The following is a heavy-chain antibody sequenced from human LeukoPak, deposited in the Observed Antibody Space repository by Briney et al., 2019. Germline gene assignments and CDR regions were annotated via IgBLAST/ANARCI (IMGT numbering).Heavy chain of an antibody. V-gene: IGHV1-18*01. CDR2: ISAYNGNT. D-gene: IGHD2-2*02. J-gene: IGHJ4*02. CDR3: ARDLKTALIVVVPAAIKPPGY. CDR1: GYTFTSYG. Sequence: ASVKVSCKASGYTFTSYGISWVRQAPGQGLEWMGWISAYNGNTNYAQKLQGRVTMTTDTSTSTAYVELRSLRSDDTAVYYCARDLKTALIVVVPAAIKPPGYWGQGTLVTVSS.